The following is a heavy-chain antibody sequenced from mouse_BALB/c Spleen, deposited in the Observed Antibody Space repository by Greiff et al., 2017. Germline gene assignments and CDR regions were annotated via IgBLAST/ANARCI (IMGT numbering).Heavy chain of an antibody. CDR1: GFTFSSYG. CDR2: INSNGGST. J-gene: IGHJ3*01. Sequence: EVKLVESGGGLVQPGGSLKLSCAASGFTFSSYGMSWVRQTPDKRLELVATINSNGGSTYYPDSVKGRFTISRDNAKNTLYLQMSSLKSEDTAMYYCARDSDDYDGFAYWGQGTLVTVSA. CDR3: ARDSDDYDGFAY. V-gene: IGHV5-6-3*01. D-gene: IGHD2-4*01.